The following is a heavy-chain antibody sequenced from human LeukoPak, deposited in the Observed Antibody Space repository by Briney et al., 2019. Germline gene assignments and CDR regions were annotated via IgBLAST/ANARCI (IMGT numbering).Heavy chain of an antibody. Sequence: GRSLRLSCAASGFIFSGYGMHWVRQAPGKGLEWVAVIWYDGSNKYYADSVKGRFTISRDNFKNTLYLQVNSLRAEDTAVYYRARDLNRYNCGWPPSPPSAYWGQGTLVTVSS. CDR1: GFIFSGYG. CDR2: IWYDGSNK. V-gene: IGHV3-33*01. J-gene: IGHJ4*02. CDR3: ARDLNRYNCGWPPSPPSAY. D-gene: IGHD6-19*01.